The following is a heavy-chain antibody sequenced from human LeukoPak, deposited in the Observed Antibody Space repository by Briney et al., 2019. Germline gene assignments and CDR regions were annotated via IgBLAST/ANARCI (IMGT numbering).Heavy chain of an antibody. Sequence: ASVKVSCKASGGTFSGYAISWVRQAPGQGLEWMGRIIPIFGTANYAQKFQGRVTITADKSTSTAYMELSSLRSEDTAVYYCARAVTRGDSSGYYYWGQGTLVTVSS. CDR3: ARAVTRGDSSGYYY. CDR2: IIPIFGTA. J-gene: IGHJ4*02. V-gene: IGHV1-69*06. CDR1: GGTFSGYA. D-gene: IGHD3-22*01.